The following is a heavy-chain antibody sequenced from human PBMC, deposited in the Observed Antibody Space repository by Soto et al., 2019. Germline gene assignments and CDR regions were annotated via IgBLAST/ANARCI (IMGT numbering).Heavy chain of an antibody. Sequence: PWVSLRLSCEVSGLTFSNFAMSWVRQAPGEGLDWAAAIGGSSGTTLYADYVKGRFSISXXXXKXXXYXQXXXVXVXDTAVYYCAKFKGFNWNYVFDYWGQGVPVTVSS. V-gene: IGHV3-23*01. CDR3: AKFKGFNWNYVFDY. CDR2: IGGSSGTT. J-gene: IGHJ4*02. CDR1: GLTFSNFA. D-gene: IGHD1-7*01.